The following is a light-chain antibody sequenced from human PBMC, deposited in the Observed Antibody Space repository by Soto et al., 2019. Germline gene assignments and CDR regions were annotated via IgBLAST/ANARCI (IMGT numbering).Light chain of an antibody. CDR3: QQYGSSPLT. J-gene: IGKJ4*01. V-gene: IGKV3-20*01. Sequence: EIVLTQSPGTLSLSPGERATLSCRASQSVSSSYLAWYQQQPGQAPRLLIYGASSRATGIPDRFSGSGSGTDFTLTISRLEPEDFAVYYCQQYGSSPLTFGGGTNVEIK. CDR1: QSVSSSY. CDR2: GAS.